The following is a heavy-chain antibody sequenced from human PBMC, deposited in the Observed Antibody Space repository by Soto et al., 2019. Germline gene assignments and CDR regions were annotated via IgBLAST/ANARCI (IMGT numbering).Heavy chain of an antibody. CDR3: ARDASYYSLWIGYYPPRNGMDV. Sequence: GGSLRLSCAAPGYTFSSFGMHWVRQAPGKGLEWVSLIWYDGSKKSYGDSVKGRFTISRGNSRNTVYLQMNSLRADDTAVYYCARDASYYSLWIGYYPPRNGMDVWGQGTTVTVS. CDR2: IWYDGSKK. J-gene: IGHJ6*02. V-gene: IGHV3-33*01. D-gene: IGHD3-3*01. CDR1: GYTFSSFG.